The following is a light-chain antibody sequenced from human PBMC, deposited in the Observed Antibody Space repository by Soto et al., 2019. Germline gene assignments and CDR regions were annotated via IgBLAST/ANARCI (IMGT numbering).Light chain of an antibody. CDR2: GAS. J-gene: IGKJ1*01. Sequence: EIVMTQSPATLSVSPGERATLSCRASQSVSSNLAWYQQQPGQAPRLLIYGASTRATGIPARFSGSGSGTEFTLTISSLQAEDFAVYCCQQYNNWPQTFGQGTKVEIK. CDR1: QSVSSN. CDR3: QQYNNWPQT. V-gene: IGKV3-15*01.